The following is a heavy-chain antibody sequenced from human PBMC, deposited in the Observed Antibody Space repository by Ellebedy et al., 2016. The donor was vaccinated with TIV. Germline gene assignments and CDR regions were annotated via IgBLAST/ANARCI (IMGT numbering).Heavy chain of an antibody. D-gene: IGHD1-26*01. V-gene: IGHV4-39*01. J-gene: IGHJ6*02. Sequence: MPSETLSLTCTVSGGSIRTSGHYWGWIRQPPGKGLEWIGRILYSGSTYYSPSLQSRVTISVDTSTNQFSLKIGSVTAADTAVYYCARLEPAYYYAMDVWGQGTTVTVSS. CDR1: GGSIRTSGHY. CDR2: ILYSGST. CDR3: ARLEPAYYYAMDV.